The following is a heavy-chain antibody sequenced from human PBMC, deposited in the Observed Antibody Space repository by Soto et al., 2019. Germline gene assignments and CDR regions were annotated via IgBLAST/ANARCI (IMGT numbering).Heavy chain of an antibody. V-gene: IGHV1-69*13. J-gene: IGHJ6*02. Sequence: SVKVSCKASGGTFSSYAISWVRQAPGQGLEWMGGIIPIFGTANYAQKFQGRVTITADESTSTAYMELSSLRSEDTAAYYCASPSIVVVPLSLYYYYYGMDVWGQGTTVTVSS. CDR3: ASPSIVVVPLSLYYYYYGMDV. CDR1: GGTFSSYA. D-gene: IGHD2-2*01. CDR2: IIPIFGTA.